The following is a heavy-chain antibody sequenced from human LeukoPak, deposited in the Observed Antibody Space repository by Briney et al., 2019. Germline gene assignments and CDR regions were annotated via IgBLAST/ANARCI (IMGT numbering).Heavy chain of an antibody. D-gene: IGHD6-13*01. CDR2: ISPTGSTT. CDR1: GFSFSGHW. CDR3: ARGPSSNWSGLDF. Sequence: GGSLRLSCAASGFSFSGHWMHWARQLPGKGLVWVSRISPTGSTTSYADSAKGRFTVSRDNAKNTLYLQVNNLRAEDTAVYYCARGPSSNWSGLDFWGQGTLLTVSS. J-gene: IGHJ4*02. V-gene: IGHV3-74*01.